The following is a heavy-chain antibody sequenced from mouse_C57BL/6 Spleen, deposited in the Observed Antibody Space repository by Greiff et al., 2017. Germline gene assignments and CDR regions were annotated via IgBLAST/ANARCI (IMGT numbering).Heavy chain of an antibody. CDR2: IWSGGST. CDR3: ARTGDGSSPYAMDY. Sequence: QVHVKQSGPGLVQPSQSLSITCTVSGFSLTSYGVHWVRQSPGKGLEWLGVIWSGGSTDYNAAFISRLSISKDNSKSQVFFKMNSLQADDTAIYYCARTGDGSSPYAMDYWGQGTSVTVSS. D-gene: IGHD1-1*01. CDR1: GFSLTSYG. J-gene: IGHJ4*01. V-gene: IGHV2-2*01.